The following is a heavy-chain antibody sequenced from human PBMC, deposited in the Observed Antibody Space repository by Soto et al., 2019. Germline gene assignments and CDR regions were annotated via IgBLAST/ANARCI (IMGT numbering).Heavy chain of an antibody. CDR2: IIPIFGTA. V-gene: IGHV1-69*13. CDR1: GGTFSSYA. Sequence: GASVKVSCKASGGTFSSYAISWVRQAPGQGLEWMGGIIPIFGTANYAQKFQGRVTITADESTSTAYMELSSLRSEDTAVYYCARGRLEYGDYHFTYWGQGTLVTVSS. J-gene: IGHJ4*02. D-gene: IGHD4-17*01. CDR3: ARGRLEYGDYHFTY.